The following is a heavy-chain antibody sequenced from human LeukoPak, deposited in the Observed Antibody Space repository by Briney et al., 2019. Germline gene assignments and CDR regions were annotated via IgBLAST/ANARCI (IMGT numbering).Heavy chain of an antibody. CDR3: AGIAAAGKSFVLH. CDR2: IYYSGST. J-gene: IGHJ1*01. Sequence: SETLSLTCTVSGGSISSYYWSWIRQPPGKGLEWIGYIYYSGSTNYNPSLKSRVTISVDTSKNQFSLKLSSVTAADTAVYYCAGIAAAGKSFVLHWGQGTQVTVSS. V-gene: IGHV4-59*01. D-gene: IGHD6-13*01. CDR1: GGSISSYY.